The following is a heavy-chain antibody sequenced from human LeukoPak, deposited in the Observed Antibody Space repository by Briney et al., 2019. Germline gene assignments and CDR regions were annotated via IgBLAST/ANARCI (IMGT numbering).Heavy chain of an antibody. CDR3: ARADILTGYSFDY. J-gene: IGHJ4*02. CDR1: GGSISNYY. D-gene: IGHD3-9*01. Sequence: SSETLSLTCTVSGGSISNYYWNWIRQPPGKGLEWIGSIYYSGSTYYNPSLKSRVTISVDTSKNQFSLKLSSVTAADTAVYYCARADILTGYSFDYWGQGTLVTVSS. CDR2: IYYSGST. V-gene: IGHV4-59*12.